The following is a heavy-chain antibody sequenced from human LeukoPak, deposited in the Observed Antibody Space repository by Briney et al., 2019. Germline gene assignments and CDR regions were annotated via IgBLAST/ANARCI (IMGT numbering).Heavy chain of an antibody. CDR1: GFSFSSYW. CDR3: ARGPIAVAGYYYYYYMDV. V-gene: IGHV3-7*04. D-gene: IGHD6-19*01. J-gene: IGHJ6*03. CDR2: INQGGSEK. Sequence: GGSLRLSCAASGFSFSSYWMSWVRQAPGKGLEWVAYINQGGSEKYYVDSVRGRFTISRDNAKNSLYLQMNSLRAEDTAVYYCARGPIAVAGYYYYYYMDVWGKGTTVTASS.